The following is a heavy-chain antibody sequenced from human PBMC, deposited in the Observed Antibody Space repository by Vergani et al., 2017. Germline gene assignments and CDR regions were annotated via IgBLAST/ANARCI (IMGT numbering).Heavy chain of an antibody. CDR3: AKERLDYGGNIYAFDI. CDR1: GFTFDDYA. J-gene: IGHJ3*02. CDR2: ISWNSGSI. V-gene: IGHV3-9*01. D-gene: IGHD4-23*01. Sequence: EVQLVESGGGLVQPGRSLRLSCAASGFTFDDYAMHWVRQAPGKGLEWVSGISWNSGSIGYADSVKGRFTISRDNAKNSLYLQMNSLRAEDTALYYCAKERLDYGGNIYAFDIWGQGTMVTVSS.